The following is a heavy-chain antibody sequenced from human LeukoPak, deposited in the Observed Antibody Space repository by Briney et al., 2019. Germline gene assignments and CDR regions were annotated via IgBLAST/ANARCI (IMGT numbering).Heavy chain of an antibody. J-gene: IGHJ4*02. V-gene: IGHV3-7*01. Sequence: GGSLRLSCAASGFTFSSYWMSWVRQAPGKGLEWVANIKQDGSEKYYVDSVKGRFTISRDNAKNSLYLQMNSLRAEDTAVYYCARSIGFWSGYPDYWGQGTLVTVSS. CDR1: GFTFSSYW. CDR3: ARSIGFWSGYPDY. D-gene: IGHD3-3*01. CDR2: IKQDGSEK.